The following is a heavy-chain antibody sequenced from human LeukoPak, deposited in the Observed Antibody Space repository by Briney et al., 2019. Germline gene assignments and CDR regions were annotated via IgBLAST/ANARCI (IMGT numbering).Heavy chain of an antibody. V-gene: IGHV3-66*01. CDR2: IYSGGST. J-gene: IGHJ3*02. CDR1: GFTVSSNY. CDR3: ARAPLDQGYIDAFDI. Sequence: GGSLRLSCAASGFTVSSNYMSWVRQAPGKGLEWVSVIYSGGSTYYADSVKGRFTISRDNSKNTLYLQMNSLRAEDTAVYYCARAPLDQGYIDAFDIWGQGTMVTVSS. D-gene: IGHD1-1*01.